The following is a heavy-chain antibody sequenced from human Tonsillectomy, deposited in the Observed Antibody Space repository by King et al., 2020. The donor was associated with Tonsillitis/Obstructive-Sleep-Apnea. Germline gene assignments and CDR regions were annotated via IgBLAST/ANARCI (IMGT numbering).Heavy chain of an antibody. D-gene: IGHD2-2*03. Sequence: VQLVESGGGLVKPGGSLRLSCAASGFTFSDYYMSWIRQAPGKGLEWVSYISSSGSTIYYADSVKGRFTISRDNAKNSLYLQMNSLRAEDTAVYYCARECGYCSSTRLQSDYYYYYYMDVWGKGTTVTVSS. J-gene: IGHJ6*03. CDR2: ISSSGSTI. CDR3: ARECGYCSSTRLQSDYYYYYYMDV. V-gene: IGHV3-11*01. CDR1: GFTFSDYY.